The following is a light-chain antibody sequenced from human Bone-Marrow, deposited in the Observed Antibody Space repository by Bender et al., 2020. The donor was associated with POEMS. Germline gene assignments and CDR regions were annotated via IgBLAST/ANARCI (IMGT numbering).Light chain of an antibody. CDR1: TFNIGDNY. CDR2: RNN. J-gene: IGLJ3*02. V-gene: IGLV1-47*01. CDR3: QSYDNSMGGWV. Sequence: QSVLTQPPSASGTPGQRVTISCSGTTFNIGDNYLYWYQQLPGSAPKLVLYRNNQRPSGVPDRFSASKSGTSASLVITGLQADDEGEYYCQSYDNSMGGWVFGGGTKLTVI.